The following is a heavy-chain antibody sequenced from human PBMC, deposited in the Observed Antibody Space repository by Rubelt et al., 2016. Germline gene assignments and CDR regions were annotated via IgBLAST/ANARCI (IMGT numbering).Heavy chain of an antibody. Sequence: QVQLQESGPGLVKPSETLSLTCSVSGGSISTYYWSWVRQSPGKGLEWIGYIYFSGRTDYNPSLKSRVTILLATSKNPFSLRLRTGTAADTCVYYRARENDYDYYMDVGGKGTTVTVSS. CDR2: IYFSGRT. CDR3: ARENDYDYYMDV. V-gene: IGHV4-59*01. J-gene: IGHJ6*03. CDR1: GGSISTYY.